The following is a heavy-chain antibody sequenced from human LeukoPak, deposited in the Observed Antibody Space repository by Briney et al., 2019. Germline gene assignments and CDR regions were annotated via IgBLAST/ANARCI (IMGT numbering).Heavy chain of an antibody. V-gene: IGHV1-2*02. CDR3: ARDRGVVVVAGIDY. Sequence: ASVKVSCKASGYTFTGYYMHWVRQAPGQGLEWMGWINPNSGGTNYAQKFQGRVSMTRDTSITTAYMELSSLRSDDTAVYYCARDRGVVVVAGIDYWGQGTLVTVSS. CDR2: INPNSGGT. J-gene: IGHJ4*02. CDR1: GYTFTGYY. D-gene: IGHD6-19*01.